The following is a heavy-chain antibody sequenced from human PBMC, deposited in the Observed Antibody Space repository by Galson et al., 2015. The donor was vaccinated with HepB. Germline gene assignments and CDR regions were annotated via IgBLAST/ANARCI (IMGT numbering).Heavy chain of an antibody. CDR3: ARDFVPRGYNYGYILDY. Sequence: SLRLSCAASGFKSRNYGIHWVRQAPGKGLEWVAVIWYDGSKKYYADSVKGRFTISRDNSKDMLYLQMNTLRAEDTTVYYCARDFVPRGYNYGYILDYWGQGTLVTVSS. J-gene: IGHJ4*02. CDR1: GFKSRNYG. D-gene: IGHD5-18*01. V-gene: IGHV3-33*08. CDR2: IWYDGSKK.